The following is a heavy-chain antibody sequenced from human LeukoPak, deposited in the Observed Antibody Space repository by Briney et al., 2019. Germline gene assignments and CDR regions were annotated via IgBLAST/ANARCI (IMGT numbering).Heavy chain of an antibody. Sequence: GGSLRLSCAASGFTFKNYWMHWVSQAQGEGLVWVSRINTDGSSTTFGDSVKGRFTISRDNAKNTLYLQMNSLRAEDTAVYYCAKPYGSGYYFFDNWGQGTLVSVSS. CDR3: AKPYGSGYYFFDN. V-gene: IGHV3-74*01. CDR2: INTDGSST. D-gene: IGHD6-19*01. CDR1: GFTFKNYW. J-gene: IGHJ4*02.